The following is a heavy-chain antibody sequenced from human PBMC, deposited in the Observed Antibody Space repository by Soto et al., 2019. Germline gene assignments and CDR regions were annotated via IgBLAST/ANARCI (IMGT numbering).Heavy chain of an antibody. CDR1: GYSISSGYY. Sequence: SETLSLTCAVSGYSISSGYYWGWIRQPPGKGLEWIGSIYHSGSTYYNPSLKSRVTISVDTSKNQFSLKLSSVTAADTAVYYCXSPGGGYSYRIQNYFDYWGPGTLVTVSS. V-gene: IGHV4-38-2*01. CDR3: XSPGGGYSYRIQNYFDY. CDR2: IYHSGST. J-gene: IGHJ4*02. D-gene: IGHD5-18*01.